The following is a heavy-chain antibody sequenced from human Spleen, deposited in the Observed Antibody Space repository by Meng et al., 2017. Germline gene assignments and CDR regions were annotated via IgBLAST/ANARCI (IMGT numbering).Heavy chain of an antibody. CDR1: RFTFSNYA. D-gene: IGHD3-22*01. Sequence: GESLKISCAASRFTFSNYAMSWVRQAPGKGLERVSSISGSGRSTYYADSVKGRFTISRDNSKNTVFLQINSLRAEDTAVYYCARSPIDKYDLSALPLDYWGQGTLVTVSS. J-gene: IGHJ4*02. CDR3: ARSPIDKYDLSALPLDY. CDR2: ISGSGRST. V-gene: IGHV3-23*01.